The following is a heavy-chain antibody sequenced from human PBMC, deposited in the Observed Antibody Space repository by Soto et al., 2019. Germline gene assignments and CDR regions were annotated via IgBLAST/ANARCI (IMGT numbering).Heavy chain of an antibody. CDR1: GFTVSSNY. V-gene: IGHV3-66*01. D-gene: IGHD6-13*01. CDR2: IYSGGST. CDR3: ARGLIIAAAHRDY. J-gene: IGHJ4*02. Sequence: PGGSLRLSCAASGFTVSSNYMSWVRQAPGKGLEWVSVIYSGGSTYYADSVKGRFTISRDNSKNTLYLQMNSLRAEDTAVYYCARGLIIAAAHRDYWGQGTLVTVSS.